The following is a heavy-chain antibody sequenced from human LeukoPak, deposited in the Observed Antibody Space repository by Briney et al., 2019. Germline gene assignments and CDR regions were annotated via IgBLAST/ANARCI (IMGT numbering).Heavy chain of an antibody. J-gene: IGHJ1*01. CDR3: ASYRYYYDSPRAEYFQH. Sequence: GGTLRLSCAASGFTFSSYGMSWVRQAPGKGLEWVSAISGSGGSTYYADSVKGRFTISRDNSKNTLYLQMNSLRAEDTAVYYCASYRYYYDSPRAEYFQHWGQGTLVTVSS. CDR1: GFTFSSYG. D-gene: IGHD3-22*01. CDR2: ISGSGGST. V-gene: IGHV3-23*01.